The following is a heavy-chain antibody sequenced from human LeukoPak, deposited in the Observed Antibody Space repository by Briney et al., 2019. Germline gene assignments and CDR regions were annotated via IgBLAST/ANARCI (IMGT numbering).Heavy chain of an antibody. V-gene: IGHV4-4*07. CDR1: GGSISSYY. CDR3: ARDRGQQWLWWFDP. J-gene: IGHJ5*02. CDR2: IYTSGST. D-gene: IGHD6-19*01. Sequence: PSETLSLTCTVSGGSISSYYWSWIWQPAGKGLEWIGRIYTSGSTNYNPSLKSRVTMSVDTSKNQFSLKLSSVTAADTAVYYCARDRGQQWLWWFDPWGQGTLVTVSS.